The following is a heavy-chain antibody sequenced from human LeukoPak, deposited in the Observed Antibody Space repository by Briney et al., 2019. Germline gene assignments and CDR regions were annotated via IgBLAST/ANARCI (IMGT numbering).Heavy chain of an antibody. Sequence: ASVKVSCQAYGYSFTSRYIHWVRQAPGQGLEWMGVINPSGGSTSYAQNFQGRVTMTRDTSTSTVYMELSSPRSEDTVVYYCAREGLQGDFDYWGQGTLVTVSS. CDR2: INPSGGST. CDR1: GYSFTSRY. CDR3: AREGLQGDFDY. J-gene: IGHJ4*02. D-gene: IGHD3-16*01. V-gene: IGHV1-46*01.